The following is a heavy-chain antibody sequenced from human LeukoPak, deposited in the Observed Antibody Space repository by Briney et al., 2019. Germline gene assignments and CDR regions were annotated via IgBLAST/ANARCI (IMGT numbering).Heavy chain of an antibody. D-gene: IGHD2-15*01. Sequence: GESLKISCKGSGYSFTSYWIGWVRQMPGKGLECMGIIYPGDSDTRYSPSFQGQVTISADKSISTAYLQWSSLKASDTAMYYCARGDHCSGGSCYSPWFDPWGQGTLVTVSS. V-gene: IGHV5-51*01. CDR1: GYSFTSYW. J-gene: IGHJ5*02. CDR2: IYPGDSDT. CDR3: ARGDHCSGGSCYSPWFDP.